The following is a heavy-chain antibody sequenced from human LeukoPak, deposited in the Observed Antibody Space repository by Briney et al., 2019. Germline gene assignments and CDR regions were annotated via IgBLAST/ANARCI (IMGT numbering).Heavy chain of an antibody. J-gene: IGHJ3*02. Sequence: GASVKVSCKASGYTFTSYGISWVRQAPEQGLEWMGWISAYNGNTNYAQKLQGRVTMTTDTSTSTAYMELRSLRSDDTAVYYCARRGRGSGRHAFDIWGQGTMVTVSS. CDR2: ISAYNGNT. V-gene: IGHV1-18*01. D-gene: IGHD3-10*01. CDR1: GYTFTSYG. CDR3: ARRGRGSGRHAFDI.